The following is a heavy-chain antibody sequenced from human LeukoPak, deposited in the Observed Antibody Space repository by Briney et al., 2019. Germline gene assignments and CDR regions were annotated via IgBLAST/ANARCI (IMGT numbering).Heavy chain of an antibody. CDR1: GYSFTSYW. V-gene: IGHV5-51*01. Sequence: SLKISCKVPGYSFTSYWIAWVRQMPGKGLEWMGIIYPGDSDTRYSPSFQGQVTISADKSIRTAYLQWSSLKASDTAMYYCARIAGAPHWYFDLWGRGTLVTVSS. CDR3: ARIAGAPHWYFDL. J-gene: IGHJ2*01. D-gene: IGHD3-10*01. CDR2: IYPGDSDT.